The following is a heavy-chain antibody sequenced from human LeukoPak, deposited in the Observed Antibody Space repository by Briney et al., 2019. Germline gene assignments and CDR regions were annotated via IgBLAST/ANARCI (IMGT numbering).Heavy chain of an antibody. CDR3: AKDGALYYYDSSGYYSSYGMDV. V-gene: IGHV3-9*01. CDR1: GFTFDDYA. CDR2: ISWNSGCI. J-gene: IGHJ6*02. D-gene: IGHD3-22*01. Sequence: GGSLRLSCAASGFTFDDYAMHWVRQAPGKGLEWVSGISWNSGCIGYADSVKGRFTISRDNAKNSLYLQMNSLRAEDTALYYCAKDGALYYYDSSGYYSSYGMDVWGQGTTVTVSS.